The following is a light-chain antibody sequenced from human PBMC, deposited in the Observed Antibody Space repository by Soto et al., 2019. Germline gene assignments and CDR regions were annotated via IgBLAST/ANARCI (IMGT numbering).Light chain of an antibody. CDR1: SSNIGSKT. CDR2: SNN. Sequence: QSVLTQPPSTSWTPGQRVTISCSGSSSNIGSKTVNWYQHLPGTAPNLLIFSNNQRPSGVPDRFSASKSGTSASLAVSGLQSEDEADYYCAAWDDSMNGYVFGTGTKVTVL. V-gene: IGLV1-44*01. CDR3: AAWDDSMNGYV. J-gene: IGLJ1*01.